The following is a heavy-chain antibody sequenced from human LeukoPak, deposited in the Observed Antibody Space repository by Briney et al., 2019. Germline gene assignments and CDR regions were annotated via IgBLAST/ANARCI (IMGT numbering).Heavy chain of an antibody. CDR3: AKKGDSGWVFDY. Sequence: GGSLRLSCAASGFTFSSYAMSWVRQAPGQGLEWVSGISGSGGSTRYADSVKGQFTISRDNSKNTLWLQMNSLRAEDTALYYCAKKGDSGWVFDYWGQGTLVTVSS. V-gene: IGHV3-23*01. J-gene: IGHJ4*02. CDR2: ISGSGGST. D-gene: IGHD6-19*01. CDR1: GFTFSSYA.